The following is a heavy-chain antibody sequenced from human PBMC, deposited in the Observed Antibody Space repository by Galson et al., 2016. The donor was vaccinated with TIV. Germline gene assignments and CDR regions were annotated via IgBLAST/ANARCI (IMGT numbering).Heavy chain of an antibody. Sequence: SLRLSCAASGFTFSDYHMTWIRQAPEKGLEWISYISPSGNTIYYADSVKGRFTISRDNAKNSLSLQMNSLRADDTAVYYCARLGQFVYWGQGTLVTVSS. CDR2: ISPSGNTI. CDR3: ARLGQFVY. V-gene: IGHV3-11*01. J-gene: IGHJ4*02. CDR1: GFTFSDYH.